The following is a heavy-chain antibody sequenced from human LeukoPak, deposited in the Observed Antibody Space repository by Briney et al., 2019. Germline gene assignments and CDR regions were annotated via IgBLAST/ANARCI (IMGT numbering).Heavy chain of an antibody. CDR1: GGSISSSSYY. CDR2: IYYSGST. D-gene: IGHD5-24*01. CDR3: ARDYMATIFDY. J-gene: IGHJ4*02. V-gene: IGHV4-39*07. Sequence: SETLSLTCTVSGGSISSSSYYWGWIRQPPGKGLEWIGSIYYSGSTYYNPSLKSRVTISVDTSKNQFSLKLSSVTAADTAVYYCARDYMATIFDYWGQGTLVTVSS.